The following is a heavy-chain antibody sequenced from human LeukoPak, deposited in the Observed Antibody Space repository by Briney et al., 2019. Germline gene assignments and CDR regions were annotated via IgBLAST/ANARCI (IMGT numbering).Heavy chain of an antibody. CDR1: GGSISSYY. J-gene: IGHJ6*02. Sequence: PSETLSLTCTVSGGSISSYYWSWIRQPAGKGLEWIGRFYTSGSTNYNPSLKSRVTISVDTSKNQFSLKLSSVTAADTAVYYCARAGSTVTHVSYYYYYGMDVWGQGTTVTVSS. D-gene: IGHD4-17*01. CDR2: FYTSGST. CDR3: ARAGSTVTHVSYYYYYGMDV. V-gene: IGHV4-4*07.